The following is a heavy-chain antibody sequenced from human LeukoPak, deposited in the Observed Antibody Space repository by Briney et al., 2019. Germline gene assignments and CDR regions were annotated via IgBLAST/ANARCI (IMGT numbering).Heavy chain of an antibody. CDR2: IWYDGSNK. V-gene: IGHV3-33*01. D-gene: IGHD3-22*01. CDR3: ARDRYYDDY. CDR1: GFTFSSYG. J-gene: IGHJ4*02. Sequence: GGSLRLSCAASGFTFSSYGMHWVRQAPGKGLEWVAVIWYDGSNKYYADSVKGRFTISRDNAKNSLYLQMNSLRAEDTAVYYCARDRYYDDYWGQGTLVTVSS.